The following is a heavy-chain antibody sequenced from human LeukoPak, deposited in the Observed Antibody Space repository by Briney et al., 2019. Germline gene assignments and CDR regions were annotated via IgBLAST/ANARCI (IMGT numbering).Heavy chain of an antibody. CDR1: GGSISSSSYY. CDR2: IYYSGST. J-gene: IGHJ4*02. D-gene: IGHD2-2*01. V-gene: IGHV4-39*02. CDR3: AREPRSIVVVPAALDY. Sequence: SETLSLTCTVSGGSISSSSYYWGWIRQPPGKGLEWIGSIYYSGSTYYNPSLKSRVTISVDTSKNQFSLKLSSVTAADTAVYYCAREPRSIVVVPAALDYWGQGTLVTVSS.